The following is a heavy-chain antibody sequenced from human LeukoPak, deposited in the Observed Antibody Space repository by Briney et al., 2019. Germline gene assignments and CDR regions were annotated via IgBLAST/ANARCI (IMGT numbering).Heavy chain of an antibody. CDR3: ARKIRGYSYDY. J-gene: IGHJ4*02. Sequence: SKTLSLTCAVYGGSFSDYYWSWIRQPPGKGLEWIGEINHSGSTNYNPSLKSRVTISVDTSKNQFSLKLSSVTAADTAVYYCARKIRGYSYDYWGQGTLVTVSS. CDR2: INHSGST. D-gene: IGHD5-18*01. CDR1: GGSFSDYY. V-gene: IGHV4-34*01.